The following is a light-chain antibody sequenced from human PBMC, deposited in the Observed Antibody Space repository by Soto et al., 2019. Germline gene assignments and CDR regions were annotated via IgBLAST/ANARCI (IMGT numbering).Light chain of an antibody. CDR1: SSNVVGNA. Sequence: QLVLTQPPSASGTPGQRVTISCSRSSSNVVGNAVNWYQVLPGTAPKLLMYSDNQRPSGVPDRFSGSKSGTSASLVISGLLSVDEADYFCAAWDGSQVVFGGGTKLTVL. V-gene: IGLV1-44*01. CDR2: SDN. CDR3: AAWDGSQVV. J-gene: IGLJ2*01.